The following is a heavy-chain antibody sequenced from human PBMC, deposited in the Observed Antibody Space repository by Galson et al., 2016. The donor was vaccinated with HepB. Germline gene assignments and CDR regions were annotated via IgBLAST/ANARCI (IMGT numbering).Heavy chain of an antibody. D-gene: IGHD3/OR15-3a*01. CDR2: ISPTSST. V-gene: IGHV4-4*07. CDR1: GGAISRYS. Sequence: LSLTCTVSGGAISRYSWAWIRQPAGKGLEWIGRISPTSSTNYNPSLQSRITMSIDTSKDHFTLNLRSVTAADTAVYYCARDRGSYPDFGDDYYMDVWGKGTTVTVSS. CDR3: ARDRGSYPDFGDDYYMDV. J-gene: IGHJ6*03.